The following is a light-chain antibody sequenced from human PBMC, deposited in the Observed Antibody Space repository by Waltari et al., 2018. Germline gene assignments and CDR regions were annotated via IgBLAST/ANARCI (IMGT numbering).Light chain of an antibody. J-gene: IGKJ4*01. V-gene: IGKV3-11*01. CDR3: QQRSSWPRT. CDR2: DAS. Sequence: EIVLTQSPATLSLSPGERATLSCRASQSVSSYLAWYQQKPGQAPRLLIYDASNRATGIPARVSGSGSGTDFTLTISSLVPEDFAVYYCQQRSSWPRTFGGGTKVEIK. CDR1: QSVSSY.